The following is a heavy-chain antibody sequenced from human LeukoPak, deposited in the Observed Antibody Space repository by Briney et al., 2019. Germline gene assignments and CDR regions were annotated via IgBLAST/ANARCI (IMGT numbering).Heavy chain of an antibody. CDR3: AKEDVYSSGPFDY. V-gene: IGHV3-23*01. J-gene: IGHJ4*02. D-gene: IGHD5-18*01. Sequence: GGSLRLSCAASGFTFSSYGMSWVRQAPGKGLEWVSGISGSGGTTYYADSVKGRFTISRDNSENTLYLQVNSLRAEDTAVYYCAKEDVYSSGPFDYWGQGTLVTVSS. CDR1: GFTFSSYG. CDR2: ISGSGGTT.